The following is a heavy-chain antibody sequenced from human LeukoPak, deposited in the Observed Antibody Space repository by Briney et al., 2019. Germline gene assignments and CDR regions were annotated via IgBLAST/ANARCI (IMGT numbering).Heavy chain of an antibody. CDR1: GGSISSHD. D-gene: IGHD2-15*01. CDR2: IYYSGST. Sequence: SETLSLTCTVSGGSISSHDWSWIRQPPGKGLEWIGYIYYSGSTNYNPSLKSRVTISVDTCKNQISLRLSSVTAADTAVYYCARGRRKNVLVVVADAFDIWGQGTMVTVSS. J-gene: IGHJ3*02. CDR3: ARGRRKNVLVVVADAFDI. V-gene: IGHV4-59*11.